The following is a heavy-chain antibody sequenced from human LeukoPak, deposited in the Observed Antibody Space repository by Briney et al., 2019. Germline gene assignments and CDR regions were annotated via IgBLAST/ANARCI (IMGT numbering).Heavy chain of an antibody. J-gene: IGHJ4*02. V-gene: IGHV3-7*01. CDR2: IKQDGSKT. D-gene: IGHD6-13*01. CDR3: ARAGGARSSWSY. Sequence: GGSLRLSCAASGFTFSSYWMNWVRQAPGKGLEWVANIKQDGSKTYYVDSVKGRFTISRDNAKNSLNLQMNSLRVEDTAVYYCARAGGARSSWSYWGQGTLVTVSS. CDR1: GFTFSSYW.